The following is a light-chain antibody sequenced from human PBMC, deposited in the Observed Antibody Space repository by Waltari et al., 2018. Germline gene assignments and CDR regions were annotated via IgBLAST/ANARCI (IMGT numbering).Light chain of an antibody. CDR3: MQGLHFPLT. Sequence: DDVMTQSPLSLPVTPGEPASISCRSSQSLLYSNGYNYVNWYLQRPGQSPQLLIYLGSNRASGVPGRFSGSGSGTDFTLKISRVEAEDVGVYYCMQGLHFPLTFGPGTKVDIK. CDR1: QSLLYSNGYNY. J-gene: IGKJ3*01. V-gene: IGKV2-28*01. CDR2: LGS.